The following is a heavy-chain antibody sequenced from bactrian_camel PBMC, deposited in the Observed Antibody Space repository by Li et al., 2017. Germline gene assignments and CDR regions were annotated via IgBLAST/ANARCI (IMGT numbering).Heavy chain of an antibody. CDR2: VESDGST. V-gene: IGHV3S55*01. CDR1: GITVGTNC. D-gene: IGHD4*01. J-gene: IGHJ3*01. CDR3: AADSRWRAEDIADYSDYEYALDA. Sequence: VQLVESGGGSVQAGGSLRLSCEVSGITVGTNCIGWFRQAPGKEREFVSRVESDGSTIYADSLKGRFFISQGGAKNTLFLQMDSLKPEDTGTYHCAADSRWRAEDIADYSDYEYALDAWGQGTQVTVS.